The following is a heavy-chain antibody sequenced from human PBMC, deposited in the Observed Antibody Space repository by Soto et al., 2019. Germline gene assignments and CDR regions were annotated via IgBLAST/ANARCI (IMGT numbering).Heavy chain of an antibody. CDR2: VNWNSDKV. J-gene: IGHJ4*02. V-gene: IGHV3-9*01. D-gene: IGHD6-25*01. CDR3: AKDKGGTPYYIDS. Sequence: VLLVESGGGLVQPGGSLRLSCAVSGFNFGNYAMHWVRQAPWKGLEWVAAVNWNSDKVAYAGSVLGRFTIFRDRAKNSLHLQMNDLTTEDTAFYYCAKDKGGTPYYIDSWGQGILVTVSS. CDR1: GFNFGNYA.